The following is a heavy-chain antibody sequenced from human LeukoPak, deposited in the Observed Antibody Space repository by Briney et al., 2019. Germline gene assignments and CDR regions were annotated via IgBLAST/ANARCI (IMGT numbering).Heavy chain of an antibody. CDR1: GGSFSGYY. CDR3: ARLGIYWYYFDY. CDR2: INHSGST. D-gene: IGHD7-27*01. Sequence: SETLSLTCAVYGGSFSGYYWSWIRQPPGKGLEWIGEINHSGSTNYNPSLKSRVTISVDTSKNQFSLKLSSVTAADTAVYYCARLGIYWYYFDYWGQGTLVTVSS. V-gene: IGHV4-34*01. J-gene: IGHJ4*02.